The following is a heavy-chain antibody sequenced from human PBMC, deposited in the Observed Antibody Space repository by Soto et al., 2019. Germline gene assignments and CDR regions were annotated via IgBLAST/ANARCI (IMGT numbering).Heavy chain of an antibody. Sequence: SETLSLTCTVFGDSISSSNDFWGWIRQPPGKGLEWIGTIFYSGSTYYNPSLKSRVTISVDTSKNQFSLRLTSVTAADTALYYCARRYGWLYFDYWGQGSLVTVS. CDR3: ARRYGWLYFDY. V-gene: IGHV4-39*01. D-gene: IGHD6-19*01. CDR2: IFYSGST. J-gene: IGHJ4*02. CDR1: GDSISSSNDF.